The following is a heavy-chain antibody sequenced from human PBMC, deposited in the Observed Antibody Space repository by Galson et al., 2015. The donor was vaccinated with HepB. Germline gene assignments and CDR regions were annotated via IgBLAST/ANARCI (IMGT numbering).Heavy chain of an antibody. CDR2: ISYDGSNK. CDR3: ARDGGYYYDSSGYYNPSAFDI. V-gene: IGHV3-30*04. Sequence: SLRLSCAASGFTFSSYAMHWVRQAPGKGLEWVAVISYDGSNKYYADSVKGRFTISRDNSKNTLYLQMNSLRAEDTAVYYCARDGGYYYDSSGYYNPSAFDIWGQGTMVTVSS. CDR1: GFTFSSYA. J-gene: IGHJ3*02. D-gene: IGHD3-22*01.